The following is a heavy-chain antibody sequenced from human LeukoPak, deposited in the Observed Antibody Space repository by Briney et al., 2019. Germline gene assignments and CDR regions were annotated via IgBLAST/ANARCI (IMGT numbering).Heavy chain of an antibody. V-gene: IGHV3-30*03. D-gene: IGHD3-22*01. CDR3: ARTTAMIVVTDAFDI. J-gene: IGHJ3*02. CDR1: GFTFSSYG. Sequence: GRSLRLSCAASGFTFSSYGMHWVRQAPGKGLEWVTVISYDGSNKYYADSVKGRFTISRDNSKNTLYLQMNSLRAEDTAVYYCARTTAMIVVTDAFDIWGQGTMVAVSS. CDR2: ISYDGSNK.